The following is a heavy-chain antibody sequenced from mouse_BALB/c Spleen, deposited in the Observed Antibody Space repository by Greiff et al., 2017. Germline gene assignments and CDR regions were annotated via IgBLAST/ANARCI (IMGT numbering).Heavy chain of an antibody. Sequence: VQLQESAAELARPGASVKMSCKASGYTFTSYTMHWVKQRPGQGLEWIGYINPSSGYTEYNQKFKDKTTLTADKSSSTAYMQLSSLTSEDSAVYYCAREILYGNYPWFAYWGQGTLVTVSA. D-gene: IGHD2-1*01. CDR3: AREILYGNYPWFAY. J-gene: IGHJ3*01. V-gene: IGHV1-4*02. CDR1: GYTFTSYT. CDR2: INPSSGYT.